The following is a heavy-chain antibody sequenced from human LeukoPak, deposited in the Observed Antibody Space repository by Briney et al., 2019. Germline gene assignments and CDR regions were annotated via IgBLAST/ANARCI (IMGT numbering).Heavy chain of an antibody. V-gene: IGHV3-43*01. CDR3: AKGGGGSEMDY. D-gene: IGHD1-26*01. J-gene: IGHJ4*02. CDR1: GFTFDDYT. CDR2: FSWDGVTT. Sequence: GGSLRLSCAATGFTFDDYTMHWVRQPPGKGLEWVSLFSWDGVTTYYADSVKGRFTISRDSGKNSLYLQMNSLTTEDTAFYYCAKGGGGSEMDYWGQGTLATVSA.